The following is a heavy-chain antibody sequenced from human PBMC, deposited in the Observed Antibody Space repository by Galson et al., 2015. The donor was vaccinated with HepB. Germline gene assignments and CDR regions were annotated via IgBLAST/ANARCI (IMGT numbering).Heavy chain of an antibody. D-gene: IGHD6-19*01. CDR2: IIPIFGTA. J-gene: IGHJ6*03. Sequence: SVKVSCKASGGTFSRYAISWVRQAPGQGLEWMGGIIPIFGTANYAQKFQGRVTITADESTSTAYMELSSLRSEDTAVYYCARVTFSGWYGKVDYYYYYMDVWGKGTTVTVSS. CDR1: GGTFSRYA. V-gene: IGHV1-69*13. CDR3: ARVTFSGWYGKVDYYYYYMDV.